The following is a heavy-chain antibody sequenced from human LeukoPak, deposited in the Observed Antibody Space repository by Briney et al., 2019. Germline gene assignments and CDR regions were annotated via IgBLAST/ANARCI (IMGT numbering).Heavy chain of an antibody. V-gene: IGHV3-7*05. J-gene: IGHJ4*02. CDR1: GFTFNNYW. CDR2: IEQEGSEK. D-gene: IGHD3-3*01. CDR3: ARRGRIFGVVIIGYFDY. Sequence: GGSLRLSCAASGFTFNNYWMSWVRQASGKGLEWVANIEQEGSEKNYVDSVKGRFTISRDNAKKSLYLQMNSLRAEDTAVYYCARRGRIFGVVIIGYFDYWGQGTLVTVSS.